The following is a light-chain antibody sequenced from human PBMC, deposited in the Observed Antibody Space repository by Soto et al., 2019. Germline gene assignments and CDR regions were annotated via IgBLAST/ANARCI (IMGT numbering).Light chain of an antibody. CDR3: TSYSSSDIFYV. Sequence: QSVLTQPASVSGCPGQSITISCTGTSSDIGGYYYVSWYQHHPGRAPKLLIYQVTSRPSGVSNRFSGSKSGNTASLTISGLQADDEADYFCTSYSSSDIFYVFGAGTKVTVL. CDR2: QVT. J-gene: IGLJ1*01. V-gene: IGLV2-14*01. CDR1: SSDIGGYYY.